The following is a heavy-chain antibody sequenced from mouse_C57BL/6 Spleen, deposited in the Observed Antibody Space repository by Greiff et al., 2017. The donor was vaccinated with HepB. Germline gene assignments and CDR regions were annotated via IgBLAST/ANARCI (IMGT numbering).Heavy chain of an antibody. J-gene: IGHJ1*03. CDR1: GFSLTSYG. Sequence: VQVVESGPGLVQPSQSLSITCTVSGFSLTSYGVHWVRQSPGKGLEWLGVIWSGGSTDYNAAFISRLSISKDNSKSQVFFKMNSLQADDTAIYYCARPPLYGPWYFDVWGTGTTVTVSS. CDR3: ARPPLYGPWYFDV. D-gene: IGHD1-1*02. CDR2: IWSGGST. V-gene: IGHV2-2*01.